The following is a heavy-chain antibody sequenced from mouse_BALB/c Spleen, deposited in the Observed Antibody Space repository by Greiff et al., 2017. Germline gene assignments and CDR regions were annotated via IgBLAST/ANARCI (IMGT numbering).Heavy chain of an antibody. J-gene: IGHJ3*01. V-gene: IGHV5-12-1*01. CDR2: ISSGGGST. CDR3: ARQRGYGGFAY. Sequence: EVKLVESGGGLVKPGGSLKLSCAASGFAFSSYDMSWVRQTPEKRLEWVAYISSGGGSTYYPDTVKGRFTISRDNAKNTLYLQMSSLKSEDTAMYYCARQRGYGGFAYWGQGTLVTVSA. CDR1: GFAFSSYD. D-gene: IGHD1-2*01.